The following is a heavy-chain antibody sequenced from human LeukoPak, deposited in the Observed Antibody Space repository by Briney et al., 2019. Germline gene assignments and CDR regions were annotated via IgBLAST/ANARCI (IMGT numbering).Heavy chain of an antibody. D-gene: IGHD1-14*01. V-gene: IGHV3-23*01. CDR1: GFTFSIYA. CDR2: ISGSGGST. CDR3: ARNHGDY. J-gene: IGHJ4*02. Sequence: GGSLRLSCAASGFTFSIYAMSWVRQAPGKGLEWVSAISGSGGSTYYADSVKGRFTISRDNAKNSLFLQMNSLRAEDTAVYYCARNHGDYWGQGTVVTVSS.